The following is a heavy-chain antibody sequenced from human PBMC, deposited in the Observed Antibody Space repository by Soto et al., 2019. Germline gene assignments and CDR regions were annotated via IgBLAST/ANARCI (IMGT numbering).Heavy chain of an antibody. CDR1: GFTFSNYE. Sequence: LRLSCAASGFTFSNYEMNWVRQAPGKGLEWVSYISYTGSTIYYADSVRGRFTISRDNSKSSLYLQMNSLRAEDTAVYYCARGLRIYYDRSGLHYWGQGTLVTVSS. J-gene: IGHJ4*02. CDR3: ARGLRIYYDRSGLHY. D-gene: IGHD3-22*01. V-gene: IGHV3-48*03. CDR2: ISYTGSTI.